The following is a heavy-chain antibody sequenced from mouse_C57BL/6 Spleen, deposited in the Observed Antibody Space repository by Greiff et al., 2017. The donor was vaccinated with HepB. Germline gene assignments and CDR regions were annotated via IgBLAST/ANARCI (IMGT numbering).Heavy chain of an antibody. Sequence: VQLQQPGAELVKPGASVKLSCKASGYTFTSYWMQWVKQRPGQGLEWIGEIDPSDSYTNYNQKFKGKATLTVDTSSSTAYMQLSSLTSEDSAVYYCARNYGNYVNFDYWGQGTTLTVSS. J-gene: IGHJ2*01. CDR1: GYTFTSYW. D-gene: IGHD2-1*01. CDR3: ARNYGNYVNFDY. CDR2: IDPSDSYT. V-gene: IGHV1-50*01.